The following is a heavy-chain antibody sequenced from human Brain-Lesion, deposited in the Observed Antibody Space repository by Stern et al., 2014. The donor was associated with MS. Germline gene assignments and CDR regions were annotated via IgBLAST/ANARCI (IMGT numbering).Heavy chain of an antibody. J-gene: IGHJ4*02. V-gene: IGHV4-61*02. D-gene: IGHD5-18*01. CDR2: IHPSGSA. CDR1: GGSISSGSDY. Sequence: VQLVESGPGLVKPSQTLSLTCNVSGGSISSGSDYWSWLRQPVGKGLQWIGRIHPSGSAYYTPSLKSRVTISTAPSKNQFSLELTSATAADTAIYYCASGYRIFDYWGQGIVVTVSS. CDR3: ASGYRIFDY.